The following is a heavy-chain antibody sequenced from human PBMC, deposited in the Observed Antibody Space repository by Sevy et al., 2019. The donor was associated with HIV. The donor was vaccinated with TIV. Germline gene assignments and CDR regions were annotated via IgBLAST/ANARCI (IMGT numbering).Heavy chain of an antibody. V-gene: IGHV3-30-3*01. D-gene: IGHD4-17*01. CDR2: ISYDGSNK. Sequence: GGSLRLSCAASGFTFSSYAMHWVRQAPGKGLEWVAVISYDGSNKYYADSVKGRFTISRDNSKNTLYLQMNSLRAEDTAMYYCAGFMTTVVTPMAFDIWGQGTMVTVSS. J-gene: IGHJ3*02. CDR3: AGFMTTVVTPMAFDI. CDR1: GFTFSSYA.